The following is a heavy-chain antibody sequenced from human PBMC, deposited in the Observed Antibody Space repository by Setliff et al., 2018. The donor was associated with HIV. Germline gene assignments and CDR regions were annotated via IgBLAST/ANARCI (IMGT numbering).Heavy chain of an antibody. CDR2: IYYSGST. D-gene: IGHD3-22*01. V-gene: IGHV4-31*03. CDR1: GGSIGSGGYY. Sequence: KTSETLSLTCTVSGGSIGSGGYYWSWIRQHPGKGLEWIGYIYYSGSTYYNPSFKRRLSISVDTSKNQFSLKLSSVTAADTAVYYCARSTYYFDSSGYKYNWFDPWVPETLLVTVSS. J-gene: IGHJ5*02. CDR3: ARSTYYFDSSGYKYNWFDP.